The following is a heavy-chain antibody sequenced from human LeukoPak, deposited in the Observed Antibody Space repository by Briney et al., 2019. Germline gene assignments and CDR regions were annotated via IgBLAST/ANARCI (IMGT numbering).Heavy chain of an antibody. J-gene: IGHJ2*01. V-gene: IGHV3-66*01. Sequence: GGSLRLSCVGSGVIVRSNYMTWVRQAPGKGLEWVSILYHGGSTYYADSVKGRFSISRDTSKNTLYLQMNSLRAGDTAVYYCARAAYSSTWYSRYFDLWGRGTLVTVSS. CDR1: GVIVRSNY. CDR3: ARAAYSSTWYSRYFDL. CDR2: LYHGGST. D-gene: IGHD6-13*01.